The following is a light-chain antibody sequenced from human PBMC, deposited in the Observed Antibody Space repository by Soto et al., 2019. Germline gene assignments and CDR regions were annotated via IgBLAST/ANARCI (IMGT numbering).Light chain of an antibody. V-gene: IGKV1-39*01. CDR3: QQSYSDPPIT. CDR1: QSVSSY. Sequence: DIQMTQSPSSLSASVGARVTITCRASQSVSSYLNWYLQKPGQAPKLLIYDASTLKSGVASRFSGSGSGTDFTLSISSLQHEDFGTCYCQQSYSDPPITFGQGTRLEIK. J-gene: IGKJ5*01. CDR2: DAS.